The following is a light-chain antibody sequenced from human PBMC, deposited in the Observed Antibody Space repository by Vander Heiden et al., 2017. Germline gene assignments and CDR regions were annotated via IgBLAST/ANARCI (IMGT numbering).Light chain of an antibody. Sequence: DIQMTQSPSSLSASVGDRVTITCRASQSISSYLNWYQQKPGKAPKLLIYAASSLQSGVPSRFSGSGSGTDFTLTISSLQPEDFATYYCQQSDSTPPYTFGQGTKLKIK. CDR2: AAS. CDR1: QSISSY. J-gene: IGKJ2*01. V-gene: IGKV1-39*01. CDR3: QQSDSTPPYT.